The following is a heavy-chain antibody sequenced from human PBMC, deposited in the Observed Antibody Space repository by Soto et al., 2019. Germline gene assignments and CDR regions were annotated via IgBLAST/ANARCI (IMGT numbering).Heavy chain of an antibody. V-gene: IGHV3-13*05. CDR3: ARTARDFSGLDV. Sequence: EVQLVESGGGLVQPGGSLSRSCDASGFTFSNYDMHWVRQGTGKGLEGFSGISAAGDPDYSDSVAGRFTISRENAQNSFLRQMNSRSFGETAVYYCARTARDFSGLDVWCSGNTV. CDR2: ISAAGDP. J-gene: IGHJ6*02. CDR1: GFTFSNYD. D-gene: IGHD2-21*02.